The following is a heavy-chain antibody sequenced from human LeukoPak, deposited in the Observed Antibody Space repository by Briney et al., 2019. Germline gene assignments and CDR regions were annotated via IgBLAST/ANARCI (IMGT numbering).Heavy chain of an antibody. J-gene: IGHJ5*02. D-gene: IGHD6-13*01. CDR2: IYYSGST. CDR3: ARRRGYSSSWYLNNWFDP. Sequence: SETLSLTCTVSGVSISSSNSYWGWIRQPPGKGLEWIGSIYYSGSTYYNPSLKSRVTISVDTSKNQFSLKLSSVTAADTAVYYCARRRGYSSSWYLNNWFDPWGQGTLVTVSS. CDR1: GVSISSSNSY. V-gene: IGHV4-39*01.